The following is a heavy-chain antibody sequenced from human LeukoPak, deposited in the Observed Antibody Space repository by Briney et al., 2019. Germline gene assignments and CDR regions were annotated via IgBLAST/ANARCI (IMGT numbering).Heavy chain of an antibody. V-gene: IGHV1-8*01. CDR2: MNPNSGNT. CDR3: ARAGYSSSWYVTWFDP. Sequence: ASVKVSCKASGYTFTSYDINWVRHATGQGLEWMGWMNPNSGNTGYAQKFQGRVTMTRNTSIGTAYMELSSLRAEDTAVYYCARAGYSSSWYVTWFDPWGQGTLVTVSS. CDR1: GYTFTSYD. D-gene: IGHD6-13*01. J-gene: IGHJ5*02.